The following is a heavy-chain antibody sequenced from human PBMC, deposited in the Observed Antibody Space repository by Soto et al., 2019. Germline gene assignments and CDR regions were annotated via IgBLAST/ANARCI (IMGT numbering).Heavy chain of an antibody. CDR3: ARFYFDSSGYLPSPYYYYYGMDV. CDR2: IKQVGSEK. V-gene: IGHV3-7*04. D-gene: IGHD3-22*01. CDR1: GFTFSSYW. Sequence: HPGGSLRLSCAASGFTFSSYWMSWVRQAPGKGLEWVANIKQVGSEKYYLDSVKGRFTISRDNAKNSLYLQMNSLRAEDTVVYYCARFYFDSSGYLPSPYYYYYGMDVWGQGTTVTVSS. J-gene: IGHJ6*02.